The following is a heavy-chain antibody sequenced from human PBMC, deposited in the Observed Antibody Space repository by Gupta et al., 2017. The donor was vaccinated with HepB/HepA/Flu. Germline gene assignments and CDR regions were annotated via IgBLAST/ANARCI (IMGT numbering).Heavy chain of an antibody. Sequence: EVQLVASGGGLVKPGGSLRLSCAASGFSFDLYTMNWVRQGPGKGLEWVATISSSSTSIYYADSVRGRFAISRDNAKNSLYLQMNNLGPDDTAVYYCARDKGTAWFSNDYWGQGTLVTVSS. J-gene: IGHJ4*02. CDR1: GFSFDLYT. V-gene: IGHV3-21*01. D-gene: IGHD6-19*01. CDR3: ARDKGTAWFSNDY. CDR2: ISSSSTSI.